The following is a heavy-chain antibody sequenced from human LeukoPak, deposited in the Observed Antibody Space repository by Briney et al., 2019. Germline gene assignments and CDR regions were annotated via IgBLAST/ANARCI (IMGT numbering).Heavy chain of an antibody. J-gene: IGHJ4*02. CDR2: ISYDGSNK. Sequence: GRSLRLSCAASGFTFSSYGMHWVRQAPGKGLEWVAVISYDGSNKYYADSVKGRFTISRDNSKNTLYLQMNSLRAEDTAVYHCAKGNYGGNSRIPLSDYWGQGTLVTVSS. V-gene: IGHV3-30*18. CDR1: GFTFSSYG. CDR3: AKGNYGGNSRIPLSDY. D-gene: IGHD4-23*01.